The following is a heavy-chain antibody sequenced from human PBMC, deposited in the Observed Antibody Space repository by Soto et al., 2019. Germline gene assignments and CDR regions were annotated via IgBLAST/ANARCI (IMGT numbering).Heavy chain of an antibody. Sequence: SETLSLTCTVSGGSISSYYWSWIRQPPGKGLEWIGYIYYSGSTNYNPSLKSRVTISVDTSKNQSSLKLSSVTAADTAVYYCARSDTAMDLDYWGQGTLVTVSS. D-gene: IGHD5-18*01. CDR3: ARSDTAMDLDY. J-gene: IGHJ4*02. CDR2: IYYSGST. CDR1: GGSISSYY. V-gene: IGHV4-59*01.